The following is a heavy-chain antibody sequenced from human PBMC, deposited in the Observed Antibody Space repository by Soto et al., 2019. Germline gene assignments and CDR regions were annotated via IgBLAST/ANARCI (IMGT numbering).Heavy chain of an antibody. CDR2: ISGSGGST. CDR1: GFTFSSYA. V-gene: IGHV3-23*01. D-gene: IGHD4-17*01. J-gene: IGHJ5*02. CDR3: AKDLTHQAYGDYVAGFGWFDP. Sequence: GGSLRLSCAASGFTFSSYAMSWVRQAPGKGLEWVSAISGSGGSTYYADSVKGRFTISRDNSKNTLYLQMNSLRAEDTAVYYCAKDLTHQAYGDYVAGFGWFDPWGQGTLVTVSS.